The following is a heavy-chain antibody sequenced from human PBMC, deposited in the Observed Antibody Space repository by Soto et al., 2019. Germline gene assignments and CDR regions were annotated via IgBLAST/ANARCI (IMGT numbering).Heavy chain of an antibody. J-gene: IGHJ4*02. CDR3: AREAAYNSGRGYYFDY. CDR1: GFTFSSYA. CDR2: ISYDGSNK. V-gene: IGHV3-30-3*01. D-gene: IGHD6-19*01. Sequence: QVQLVESGGGVVQPGRSLRLSCAASGFTFSSYAMHWVRQAPGKGLEWVAVISYDGSNKYYADSVKGRFTISTDNSKNTLYPQMNSLRAEDTAVYYCAREAAYNSGRGYYFDYWGQGTLVTVSS.